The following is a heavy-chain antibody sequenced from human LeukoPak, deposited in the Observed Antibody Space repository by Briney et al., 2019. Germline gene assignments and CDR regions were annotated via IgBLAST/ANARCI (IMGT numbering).Heavy chain of an antibody. Sequence: PGGSLRLSCAASGFTLSNYNMNWVRQAPGKGLEWVSYISSVSSTIYYADSVKVRFTISSDNAKNSLYLQMNSLRPEDTAVYYCARGLAYYYDSTAYFLDYWGQGTLVTVSS. D-gene: IGHD3-22*01. V-gene: IGHV3-48*01. CDR1: GFTLSNYN. CDR2: ISSVSSTI. J-gene: IGHJ4*02. CDR3: ARGLAYYYDSTAYFLDY.